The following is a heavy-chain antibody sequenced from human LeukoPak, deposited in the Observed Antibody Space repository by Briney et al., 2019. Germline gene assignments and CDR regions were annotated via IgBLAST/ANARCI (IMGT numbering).Heavy chain of an antibody. CDR3: ARVDSRNGNY. Sequence: ASVKVSCKASGYTFTSYYMHWVRQAPGQGLEWMGRINPNSGGTNYAQKFQGRVTMTRDTSISTAYMELSRLRSDDAAVYYCARVDSRNGNYWGQGTLVTVSS. CDR2: INPNSGGT. CDR1: GYTFTSYY. D-gene: IGHD6-13*01. V-gene: IGHV1-2*06. J-gene: IGHJ4*02.